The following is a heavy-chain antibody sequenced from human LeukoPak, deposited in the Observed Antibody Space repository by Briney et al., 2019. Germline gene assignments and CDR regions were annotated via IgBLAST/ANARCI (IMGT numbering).Heavy chain of an antibody. CDR2: INPSGDNT. CDR1: GYTFTNNF. J-gene: IGHJ3*02. D-gene: IGHD1-20*01. Sequence: ASVKVSCKASGYTFTNNFMHWVRQAPGQGLEWIGIINPSGDNTWYAQKFQGRVTMTRDMATSTDYLEVSSLRSEDTAVYYCARDRTPYKWGPLADAFDIWGQGTMVTVSS. CDR3: ARDRTPYKWGPLADAFDI. V-gene: IGHV1-46*01.